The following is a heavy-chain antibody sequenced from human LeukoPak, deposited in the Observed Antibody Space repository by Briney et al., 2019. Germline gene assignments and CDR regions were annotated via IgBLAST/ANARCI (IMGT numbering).Heavy chain of an antibody. CDR1: GFTFSDYY. Sequence: GGSLRLSCAASGFTFSDYYMSWIRQAPGKGLEWVSYISSSGSTIYYADSVKGRFTISRDNAKNSLYLQMNSLRAEDTAVYYCASAPITIFGVVIIPWGQGTLVTASS. CDR3: ASAPITIFGVVIIP. CDR2: ISSSGSTI. J-gene: IGHJ5*02. D-gene: IGHD3-3*01. V-gene: IGHV3-11*01.